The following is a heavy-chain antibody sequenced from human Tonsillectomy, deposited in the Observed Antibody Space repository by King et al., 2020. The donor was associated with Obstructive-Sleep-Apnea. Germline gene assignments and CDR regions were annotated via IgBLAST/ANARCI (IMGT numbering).Heavy chain of an antibody. CDR2: INPNSGGT. J-gene: IGHJ2*01. CDR3: ATWVHDYGDYVGYFDL. D-gene: IGHD4-17*01. CDR1: GYTFTGYY. Sequence: VQLVQSGAEVEKPGASVKVSCKASGYTFTGYYMHWVRQAPGQGLEWMGWINPNSGGTNYAQKFQGRVTMTRDTSISTAYMELSRLRSDDTAVYYCATWVHDYGDYVGYFDLWGRGTLVTVSS. V-gene: IGHV1-2*02.